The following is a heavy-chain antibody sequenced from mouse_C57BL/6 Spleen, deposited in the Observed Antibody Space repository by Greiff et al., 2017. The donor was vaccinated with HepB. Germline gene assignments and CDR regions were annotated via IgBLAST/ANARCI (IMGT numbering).Heavy chain of an antibody. J-gene: IGHJ2*01. Sequence: VKLMASGPELVKPGASVKISCKASGYAFSRSWMNWVKQRPGKGLEWIGRIYPGDGDTNYNGKFKGKATLTADKSSRTAYMQLSSLTSEDAAVYFCARDDGSSYSDYFDYWGQGTTRTGSS. CDR2: IYPGDGDT. V-gene: IGHV1-82*01. CDR3: ARDDGSSYSDYFDY. CDR1: GYAFSRSW. D-gene: IGHD1-1*01.